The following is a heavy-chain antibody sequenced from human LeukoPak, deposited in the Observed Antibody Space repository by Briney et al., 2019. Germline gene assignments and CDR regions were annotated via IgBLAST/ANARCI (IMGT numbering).Heavy chain of an antibody. V-gene: IGHV1-69*13. D-gene: IGHD6-13*01. CDR1: GGTFSSYA. CDR3: ARDGGSSWYRETGLFWFDP. CDR2: IIPIFGTA. J-gene: IGHJ5*02. Sequence: ASVKVSCKASGGTFSSYAISWVRQAPGQGLEWMGGIIPIFGTANYAQKFQGRVTITADESTSTAYMELSSLRSEDTAVYYCARDGGSSWYRETGLFWFDPWGQGTLVTVSS.